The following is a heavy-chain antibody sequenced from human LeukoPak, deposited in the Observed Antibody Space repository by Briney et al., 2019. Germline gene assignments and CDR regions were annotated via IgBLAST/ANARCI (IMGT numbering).Heavy chain of an antibody. J-gene: IGHJ4*02. V-gene: IGHV4-39*01. CDR2: IYYSDRT. CDR3: VRLLGGTLYYFVY. D-gene: IGHD3-16*01. Sequence: PSETLSLSCTASGGTISSNSIYWGRHPPPPGQELEGIVSIYYSDRTYYNPSLDSLVTISVDTTNNQYFLKLSSVTAADTAVYYCVRLLGGTLYYFVYWGQGTLVTVSS. CDR1: GGTISSNSIY.